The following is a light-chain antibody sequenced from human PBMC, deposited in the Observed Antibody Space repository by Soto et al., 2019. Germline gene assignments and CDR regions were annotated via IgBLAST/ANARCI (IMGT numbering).Light chain of an antibody. J-gene: IGLJ2*01. Sequence: QSVLTQPPSVSGAPGQRVTISCTGSSSNIGAGYDVHWYQHRPGTAPKLIIFEVSNRPSGISDRFSGFKSANTAYLTISGVQPEDEADYHCSSYTTIKTVVFGGGTKLTVL. CDR1: SSNIGAGYD. CDR3: SSYTTIKTVV. V-gene: IGLV1-40*01. CDR2: EVS.